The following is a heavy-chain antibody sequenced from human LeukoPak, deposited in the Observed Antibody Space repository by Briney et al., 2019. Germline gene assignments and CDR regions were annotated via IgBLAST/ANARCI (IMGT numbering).Heavy chain of an antibody. V-gene: IGHV1-69*13. CDR3: ARDRGWAGYSYGFYY. CDR1: GYSFTSQA. D-gene: IGHD5-18*01. CDR2: IIPIFGTA. J-gene: IGHJ4*02. Sequence: SVKVSCKASGYSFTSQAINWVRQAPGQGLEWMGGIIPIFGTANYAQKFQGRVTITADESTSTAYMELSSLRSEDTAVYYCARDRGWAGYSYGFYYWGQGTLVTVSS.